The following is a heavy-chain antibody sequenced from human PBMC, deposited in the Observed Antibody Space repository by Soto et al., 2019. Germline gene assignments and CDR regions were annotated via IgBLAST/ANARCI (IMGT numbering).Heavy chain of an antibody. CDR1: GFTFSSYG. J-gene: IGHJ4*02. CDR3: ANLRAAPHTDY. V-gene: IGHV3-30*18. CDR2: ISYDGSNR. D-gene: IGHD6-25*01. Sequence: GGSLRLSCAASGFTFSSYGMHWVRQAPGKGLEWVAVISYDGSNRYYADSVKGRFTISRDNSKNTLYLQMNSLKAEDTAVYYCANLRAAPHTDYWGQGTLVTVSS.